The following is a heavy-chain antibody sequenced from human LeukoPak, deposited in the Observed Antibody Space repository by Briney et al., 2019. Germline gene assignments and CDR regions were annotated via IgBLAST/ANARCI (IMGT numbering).Heavy chain of an antibody. CDR2: ISSSGSTI. V-gene: IGHV3-11*01. CDR3: ARFVARFSGHISH. CDR1: RFTFCDYY. J-gene: IGHJ4*02. D-gene: IGHD2-21*01. Sequence: GGSLRLSCTASRFTFCDYYMSWIRQAPGKGLEWVSYISSSGSTIYYADSVKGRFTISRDNAKNSLYLQMNSLRAEDTAVYYCARFVARFSGHISHWGQGTLVTVSS.